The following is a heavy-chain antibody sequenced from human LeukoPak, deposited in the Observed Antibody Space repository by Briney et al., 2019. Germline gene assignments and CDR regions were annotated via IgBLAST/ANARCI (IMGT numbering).Heavy chain of an antibody. D-gene: IGHD3-10*01. Sequence: SETLSLTCTVSGGSISSYYWSWIRQPPGKGLEWIGYIYYSGSTNYNPSLKSRVTISVDTSKNKFSLKLSSVTAAGTAVYYCARASYYYGSGSYPSLYGFDHWGQGTLVTVSS. CDR2: IYYSGST. CDR1: GGSISSYY. J-gene: IGHJ5*02. V-gene: IGHV4-59*01. CDR3: ARASYYYGSGSYPSLYGFDH.